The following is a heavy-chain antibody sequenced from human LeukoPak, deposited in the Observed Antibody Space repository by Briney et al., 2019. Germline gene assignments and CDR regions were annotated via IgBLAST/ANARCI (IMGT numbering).Heavy chain of an antibody. V-gene: IGHV4-59*01. Sequence: SETLSLTCIVSGASISDYYWSWIRQPPGKGLEWIGYIYYSGTTNYNPSLKSRVTISVDTSKNQFSLKLNSVTAADTAVYYCARGVYIAAAQYGYWGQGTLVTVSS. CDR3: ARGVYIAAAQYGY. J-gene: IGHJ4*02. D-gene: IGHD6-13*01. CDR1: GASISDYY. CDR2: IYYSGTT.